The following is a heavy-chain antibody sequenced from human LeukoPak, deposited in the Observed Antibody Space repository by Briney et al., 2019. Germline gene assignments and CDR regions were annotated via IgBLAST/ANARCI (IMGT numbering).Heavy chain of an antibody. V-gene: IGHV3-23*01. CDR2: ISVTGNT. CDR3: ASASYDSSGFKYAHFDY. CDR1: GFTLSSYA. Sequence: GGSLRLSCAASGFTLSSYAMSWVRQGPGKGLEWVSAISVTGNTYHADSVRGRFTISRDSSKNTLYFQMNSLRVEDAAVYYCASASYDSSGFKYAHFDYWGQGTLVTVSS. J-gene: IGHJ4*02. D-gene: IGHD3-22*01.